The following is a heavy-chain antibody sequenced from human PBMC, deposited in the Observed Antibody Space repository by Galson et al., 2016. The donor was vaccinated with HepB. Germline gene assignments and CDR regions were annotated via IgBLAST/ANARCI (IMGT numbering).Heavy chain of an antibody. CDR1: GFTFNDYP. Sequence: SLRLSCAASGFTFNDYPMHWVRQAPGKGLEWVAGTSNDGSEKYYADSVKGRFTISRDNSKNTLYLQMNTLRAEDTAVYYCASGRFSVEDLPHAFDIWGQGTMVTVSS. CDR3: ASGRFSVEDLPHAFDI. J-gene: IGHJ3*02. V-gene: IGHV3-30-3*01. CDR2: TSNDGSEK. D-gene: IGHD1-14*01.